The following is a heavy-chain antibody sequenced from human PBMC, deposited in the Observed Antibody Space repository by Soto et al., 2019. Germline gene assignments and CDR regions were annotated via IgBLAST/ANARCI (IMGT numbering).Heavy chain of an antibody. D-gene: IGHD6-13*01. CDR2: INHSGST. J-gene: IGHJ6*02. CDR1: GGSFSGYY. Sequence: PSETLSLTCAVYGGSFSGYYWSWIRQPPGKGLGWIGEINHSGSTNYNPSLKSRVIIPVDTSKNQFSLKLSSVTAADTAVYYCARRKAAAGTFLSFYYYGMDVWGRGTTVTVS. CDR3: ARRKAAAGTFLSFYYYGMDV. V-gene: IGHV4-34*01.